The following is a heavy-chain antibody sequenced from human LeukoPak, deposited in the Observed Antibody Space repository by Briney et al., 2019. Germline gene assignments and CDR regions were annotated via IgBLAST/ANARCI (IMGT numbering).Heavy chain of an antibody. CDR1: GFTFSNAW. CDR3: TTSYYDSRADY. D-gene: IGHD3-22*01. Sequence: GGSLRLSCAASGFTFSNAWMSWVRQAPGKGLEWVGRIKSKTDGGTTDYAAPVKGRFTISRDDSKNTLYLQMNSLNTEDTAVYYCTTSYYDSRADYWGQGTLVTVSS. CDR2: IKSKTDGGTT. V-gene: IGHV3-15*01. J-gene: IGHJ4*02.